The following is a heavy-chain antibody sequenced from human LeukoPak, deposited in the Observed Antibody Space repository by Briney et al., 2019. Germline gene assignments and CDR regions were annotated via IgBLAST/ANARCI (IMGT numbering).Heavy chain of an antibody. D-gene: IGHD3-10*01. CDR3: ARGITMVRGLKPYFDY. J-gene: IGHJ4*02. CDR1: GGSISNGGYS. CDR2: IYHSGST. V-gene: IGHV4-30-2*01. Sequence: SSETLSLTCAVSGGSISNGGYSWSWIRQPPGKGLEWIGYIYHSGSTYYNPSLKSRVTISVDRSKNQFSLKLSSVTAADTAVYYCARGITMVRGLKPYFDYWGQGTLVTVSS.